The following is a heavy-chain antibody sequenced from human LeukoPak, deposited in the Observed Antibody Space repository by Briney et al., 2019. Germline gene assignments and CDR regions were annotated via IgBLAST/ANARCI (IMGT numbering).Heavy chain of an antibody. J-gene: IGHJ4*02. CDR1: GGSIRYYY. D-gene: IGHD6-19*01. V-gene: IGHV4-59*08. Sequence: SETLSLTCTVPGGSIRYYYWSWIPQPPTKGLEWIGYITQTGSTNYNPSLKSRVTISVDTSKNQFSLKLTSVTAADTAVHFCAKYGNSGWVIDNWGQGTLVTVSS. CDR3: AKYGNSGWVIDN. CDR2: ITQTGST.